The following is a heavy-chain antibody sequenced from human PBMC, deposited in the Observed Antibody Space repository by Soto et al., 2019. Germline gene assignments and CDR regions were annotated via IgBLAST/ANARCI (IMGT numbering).Heavy chain of an antibody. CDR1: GYSFTSYW. J-gene: IGHJ6*02. Sequence: GESLKISCKGSGYSFTSYWIGWVRQMPGKGLEWMGIIYPGDSDTRYSPSFQGQVTISADKSISTAYLQWSSLKASDTAMYYCARLPLTQARAKLPRVGNYYYGMDVWGQGTTVTVSS. D-gene: IGHD1-26*01. CDR3: ARLPLTQARAKLPRVGNYYYGMDV. V-gene: IGHV5-51*01. CDR2: IYPGDSDT.